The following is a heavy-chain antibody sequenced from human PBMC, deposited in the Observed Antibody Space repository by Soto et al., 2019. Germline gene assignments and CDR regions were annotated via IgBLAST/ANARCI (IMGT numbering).Heavy chain of an antibody. V-gene: IGHV3-30*18. CDR2: ISYDVSNQ. CDR3: AKDQASGQGSFDS. Sequence: PGGSLRLSCAASGFTFNIYGMHWVRQAPDKGLEWVSLISYDVSNQYYADSVKGQFTISRANSKNTLFLQMNSLRADDTAVYYCAKDQASGQGSFDSWGLGALVTVSS. J-gene: IGHJ4*02. CDR1: GFTFNIYG.